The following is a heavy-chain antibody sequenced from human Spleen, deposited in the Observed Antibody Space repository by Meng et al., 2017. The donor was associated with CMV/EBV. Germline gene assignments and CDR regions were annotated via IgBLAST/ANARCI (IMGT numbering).Heavy chain of an antibody. CDR3: ARGFRLNWFDP. CDR2: IYYSGAA. V-gene: IGHV4-30-4*08. D-gene: IGHD2-21*01. J-gene: IGHJ5*02. CDR1: GDSVDHGYYY. Sequence: CNASGDSVDHGYYYWHWLRQPPGKGLEWIGYIYYSGAANYNPSLRSRLSLSIVTSKTQFSLNLTSVTAADTAIYYCARGFRLNWFDPWGQGTLVTVSS.